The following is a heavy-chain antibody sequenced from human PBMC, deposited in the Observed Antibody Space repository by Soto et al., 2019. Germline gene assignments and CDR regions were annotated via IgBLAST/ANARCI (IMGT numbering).Heavy chain of an antibody. Sequence: GGSLRLSCAASGFTFSSYWMHWVRQAPGKGLVWVSRINSDGSSTCYADSVKGRFTISRDNAKNTLYLQMNSLRAEDRAVYYCASMAEEPGGGYYFDYWGQGTLVTVSS. CDR1: GFTFSSYW. D-gene: IGHD3-16*01. CDR2: INSDGSST. CDR3: ASMAEEPGGGYYFDY. J-gene: IGHJ4*02. V-gene: IGHV3-74*01.